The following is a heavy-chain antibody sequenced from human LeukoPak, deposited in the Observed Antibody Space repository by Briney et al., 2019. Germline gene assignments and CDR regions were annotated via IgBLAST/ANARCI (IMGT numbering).Heavy chain of an antibody. CDR1: GFTFSSNW. V-gene: IGHV3-7*03. D-gene: IGHD3-16*01. J-gene: IGHJ4*02. CDR2: IKQDGSEK. Sequence: GGSLRLSCAASGFTFSSNWMSWVRQAPGKGLEWVANIKQDGSEKYYVDSVKGRFTISRDNAKNSLFLQMNSLRAEDTAVYYCTRVMFGGVTALDYWGQGTLVTVSS. CDR3: TRVMFGGVTALDY.